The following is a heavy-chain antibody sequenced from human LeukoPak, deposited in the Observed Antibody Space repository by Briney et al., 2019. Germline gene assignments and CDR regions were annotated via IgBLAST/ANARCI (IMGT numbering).Heavy chain of an antibody. J-gene: IGHJ4*02. CDR3: ARGDSSSSGFDY. Sequence: GGSLRLSWAAAGFTFSSYGMHWVRQAPGKGMGWVAVISYDGSNKYYADSVKGRFTISRDNSKNTLYLQMNSLRAEDTAVYYCARGDSSSSGFDYWGQGTLVTVSS. V-gene: IGHV3-30*03. CDR1: GFTFSSYG. CDR2: ISYDGSNK. D-gene: IGHD6-6*01.